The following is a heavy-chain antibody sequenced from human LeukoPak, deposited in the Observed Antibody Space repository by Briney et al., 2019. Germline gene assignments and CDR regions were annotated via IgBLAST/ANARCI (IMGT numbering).Heavy chain of an antibody. CDR1: GFTFSNYW. CDR2: ISATVGIT. CDR3: AKGTMVRWDV. J-gene: IGHJ6*02. D-gene: IGHD3-10*01. Sequence: GGSLRLSCAASGFTFSNYWMHWVRQAPGKGLEWVSAISATVGITSYADSVKGRFTISRDNSKNTLYLQMNSLRAEDTAVYYCAKGTMVRWDVWGQGTTVTVSS. V-gene: IGHV3-23*01.